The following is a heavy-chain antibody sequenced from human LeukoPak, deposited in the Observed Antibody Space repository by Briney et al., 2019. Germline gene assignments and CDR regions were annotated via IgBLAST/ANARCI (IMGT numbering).Heavy chain of an antibody. Sequence: ASVKVSCTASGYTFANYGISWVRQAPGQGLEWMGRINPNSGGTNYAQKFQGRVTMTRDTSISTAYMELSRLRSDDTAVYYCVRGFPHCSSTSCYTRGNWFDPWGQGTLVTVSS. CDR2: INPNSGGT. CDR3: VRGFPHCSSTSCYTRGNWFDP. J-gene: IGHJ5*02. D-gene: IGHD2-2*02. CDR1: GYTFANYG. V-gene: IGHV1-2*06.